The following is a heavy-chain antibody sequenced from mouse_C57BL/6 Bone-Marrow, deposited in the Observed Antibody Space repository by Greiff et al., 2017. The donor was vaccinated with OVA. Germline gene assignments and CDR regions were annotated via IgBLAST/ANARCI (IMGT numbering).Heavy chain of an antibody. CDR3: ARWYGSSPWFAY. V-gene: IGHV1-18*01. CDR2: INPNNGGT. D-gene: IGHD1-1*01. CDR1: GYTFTDYN. J-gene: IGHJ3*01. Sequence: VHVKQSGPELVKPGASVKIPCKASGYTFTDYNMDWVKQSHGKSLEWIGDINPNNGGTIYNQKFKGKATLTVDKSSSTAYMELRSLTSEDTAVYYCARWYGSSPWFAYWGQGTLVTVSA.